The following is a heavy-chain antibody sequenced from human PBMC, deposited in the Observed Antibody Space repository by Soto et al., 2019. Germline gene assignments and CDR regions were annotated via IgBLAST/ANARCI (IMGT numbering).Heavy chain of an antibody. CDR2: INRSGST. CDR3: ARGGTYYDFWSGYFYYGMDV. Sequence: LSLTCAVYGGSFSGYYWSWIRQPPGKGLEWIGEINRSGSTNYNPSLKSRVTISVDTSKNQFSLKLSSVTAADTAVYYCARGGTYYDFWSGYFYYGMDVWGQGTTVTVSS. D-gene: IGHD3-3*01. V-gene: IGHV4-34*01. CDR1: GGSFSGYY. J-gene: IGHJ6*02.